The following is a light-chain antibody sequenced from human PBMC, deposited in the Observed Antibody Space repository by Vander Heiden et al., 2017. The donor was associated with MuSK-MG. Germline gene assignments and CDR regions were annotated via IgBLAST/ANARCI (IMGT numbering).Light chain of an antibody. CDR2: DVS. V-gene: IGLV2-14*01. Sequence: QSALTQPASVSASPGQSITISCTGTSSDVGGYNYVSWYQQHPGKAPKVMIYDVSNRPSGVSNRFSGSKSGNTASLTISGLQAEDEADYYCSSYRSSSTWVFGGGTKLTVL. CDR3: SSYRSSSTWV. J-gene: IGLJ3*02. CDR1: SSDVGGYNY.